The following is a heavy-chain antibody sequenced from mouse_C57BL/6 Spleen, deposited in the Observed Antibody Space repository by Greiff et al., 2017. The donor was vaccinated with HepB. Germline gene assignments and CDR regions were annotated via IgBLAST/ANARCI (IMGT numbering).Heavy chain of an antibody. CDR1: GYTFTSYW. J-gene: IGHJ2*01. V-gene: IGHV1-64*01. Sequence: VQLQQSGAELVKPGASVKLSCKASGYTFTSYWMHWVKQRPGQGLEWIGMIHPNSGSTNYNEKFKSKATLTVDKSSSTAYMQLSSLTSEDSAVYYCARLGTTVVEDYGGQGTTLTVSS. CDR2: IHPNSGST. CDR3: ARLGTTVVEDY. D-gene: IGHD1-1*01.